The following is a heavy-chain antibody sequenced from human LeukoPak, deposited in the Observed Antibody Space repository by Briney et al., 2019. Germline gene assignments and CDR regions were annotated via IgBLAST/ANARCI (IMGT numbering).Heavy chain of an antibody. CDR3: ARGRSYYGSGHGLFDY. J-gene: IGHJ4*02. Sequence: PGGSLRLSCAASGFTFSSYGMHWVRQAPGKGLEWVAVIWYDGSNKYYADSVKGRFTISRDNSKNTLYLQMNSLRAEDTAVYYCARGRSYYGSGHGLFDYWGQGTLVTVSS. CDR2: IWYDGSNK. V-gene: IGHV3-33*01. CDR1: GFTFSSYG. D-gene: IGHD3-10*01.